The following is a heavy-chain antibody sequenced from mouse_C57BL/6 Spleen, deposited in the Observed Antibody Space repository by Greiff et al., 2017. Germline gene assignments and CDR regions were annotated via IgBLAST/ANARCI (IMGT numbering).Heavy chain of an antibody. D-gene: IGHD2-4*01. CDR1: GFSFTSYA. CDR2: IWTGGGT. CDR3: ARNDDDDYALDY. Sequence: QVQLQQSGPGLVAPSPSLSITCTVSGFSFTSYAISWVRQPPGKGLEWLGVIWTGGGTNYNSAHKSRLSISKDNSTSQAFLKMNSLQTDDTARYYCARNDDDDYALDYWGQGTSVTVSS. V-gene: IGHV2-9-1*01. J-gene: IGHJ4*01.